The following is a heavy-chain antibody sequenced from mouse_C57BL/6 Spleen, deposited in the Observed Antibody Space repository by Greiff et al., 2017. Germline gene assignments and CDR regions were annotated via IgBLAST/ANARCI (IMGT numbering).Heavy chain of an antibody. V-gene: IGHV1-15*01. Sequence: QVQLQQSGAELVRPGASVTLSCKASGYTFTDYEMHWVKQTPVHGLEWIGAIDPETGGTAYNQKFKGKAILTADKSSSTAYMELRSLTSEDSAVYYCTRCGERLTGHYFDYWGQGTTLTVSS. CDR1: GYTFTDYE. CDR3: TRCGERLTGHYFDY. J-gene: IGHJ2*01. D-gene: IGHD4-1*01. CDR2: IDPETGGT.